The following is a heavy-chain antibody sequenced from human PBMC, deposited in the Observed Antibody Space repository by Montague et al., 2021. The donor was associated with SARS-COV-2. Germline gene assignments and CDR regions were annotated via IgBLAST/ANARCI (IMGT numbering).Heavy chain of an antibody. CDR3: ARLDYYDSSGYDYYFDY. Sequence: QSGAEVKKPGESLQISCKGSGYSFTSYWIGWVRQMPGKGLEWMGIIYPGDSDTTYSPSFQGQVTISADKSISTAYLQWSSLKASDTAMYYCARLDYYDSSGYDYYFDYWGQGTLVTVSS. CDR2: IYPGDSDT. CDR1: GYSFTSYW. V-gene: IGHV5-51*01. D-gene: IGHD3-22*01. J-gene: IGHJ4*02.